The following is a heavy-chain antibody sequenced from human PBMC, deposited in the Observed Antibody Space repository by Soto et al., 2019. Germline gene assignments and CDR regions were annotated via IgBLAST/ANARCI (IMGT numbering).Heavy chain of an antibody. CDR2: IFYSGST. CDR3: ARRYGWLYFDY. CDR1: GDYISSSNYL. Sequence: SETLSLTCTVSGDYISSSNYLWGWIRQPPGKGLEWIGTIFYSGSTYYNPSLKSRVTISVDTSKNQFSLKLTSVTAADTALYYCARRYGWLYFDYWGQGSLVTVSS. D-gene: IGHD3-10*01. V-gene: IGHV4-39*01. J-gene: IGHJ4*02.